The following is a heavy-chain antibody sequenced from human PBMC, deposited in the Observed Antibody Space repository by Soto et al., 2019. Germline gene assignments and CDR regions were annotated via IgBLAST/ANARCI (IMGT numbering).Heavy chain of an antibody. J-gene: IGHJ6*02. D-gene: IGHD1-26*01. CDR3: ARVSGSYYYGMDV. CDR2: IYHSGST. Sequence: QVQLQESGPGLVKPSGTLSLTCAVSGGSISSSNWWSWVRQPPGKGLEWIGEIYHSGSTNYNPSPKSRVTISVDKSKNQFSLRLTSVTAADTAVYYCARVSGSYYYGMDVWGQGTTVTVSS. V-gene: IGHV4-4*02. CDR1: GGSISSSNW.